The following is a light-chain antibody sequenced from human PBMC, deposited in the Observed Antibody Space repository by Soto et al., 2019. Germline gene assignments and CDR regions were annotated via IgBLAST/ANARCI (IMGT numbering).Light chain of an antibody. CDR2: DVS. CDR1: SSDVGAYNF. V-gene: IGLV2-14*03. Sequence: SALTQPASVSGSRGQSITISCTGTSSDVGAYNFVSWYQQHPGKLPKLMIFDVSRRPSGVSDRFSGSKSGNTATLTISGLQAEDEGDYYCSAYTSSSTHVFGSGTKVTVL. CDR3: SAYTSSSTHV. J-gene: IGLJ1*01.